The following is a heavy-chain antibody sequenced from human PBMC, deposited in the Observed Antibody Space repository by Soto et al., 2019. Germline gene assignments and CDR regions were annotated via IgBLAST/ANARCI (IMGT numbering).Heavy chain of an antibody. V-gene: IGHV3-53*01. D-gene: IGHD3-22*01. J-gene: IGHJ4*02. CDR1: GFTVSSNY. Sequence: GGSLRLSCAASGFTVSSNYMSWVRQAPGKGLEWVSVIYSGGSTYYADSVKGRFTTSRDNSKNTLYLQMNSLRAEDTAVYYCAREDSSGYYLDYWGQGTLVTVSS. CDR3: AREDSSGYYLDY. CDR2: IYSGGST.